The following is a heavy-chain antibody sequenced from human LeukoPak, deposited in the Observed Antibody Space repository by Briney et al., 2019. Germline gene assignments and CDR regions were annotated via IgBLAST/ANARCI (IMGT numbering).Heavy chain of an antibody. CDR2: IYYSGST. D-gene: IGHD5-18*01. CDR1: GGSISSNSYY. Sequence: ASETLSLTCAVSGGSISSNSYYWGWIRQPPGKGLEWIGSIYYSGSTYYNPSLKSRVTISVDTSKNQFSLKLSSVTAADTAVYYCARGGNYGYNDYWGQGTLVTVSS. CDR3: ARGGNYGYNDY. V-gene: IGHV4-39*01. J-gene: IGHJ4*02.